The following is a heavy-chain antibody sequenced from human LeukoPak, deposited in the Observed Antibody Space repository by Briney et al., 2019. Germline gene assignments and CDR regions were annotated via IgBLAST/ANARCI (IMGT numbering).Heavy chain of an antibody. Sequence: GRSLTLSCAASGFTFSTYGMEWVRQAPGKGLEWVALIWYDGTNKYYIDSVKGRFTISRDNSKNTLYLQMNSLRAEDTAVYYCAKAGGNSGYDNYYYMDVWGEGTTVTVSS. J-gene: IGHJ6*03. CDR1: GFTFSTYG. D-gene: IGHD5-12*01. V-gene: IGHV3-33*06. CDR2: IWYDGTNK. CDR3: AKAGGNSGYDNYYYMDV.